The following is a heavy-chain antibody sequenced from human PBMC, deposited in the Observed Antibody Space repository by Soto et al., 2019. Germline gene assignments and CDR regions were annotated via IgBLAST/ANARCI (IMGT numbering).Heavy chain of an antibody. CDR2: IWYDGSNK. V-gene: IGHV3-33*01. D-gene: IGHD6-19*01. Sequence: QVQLVESGGGVVQPGRSLRLSCAASGFTFSSYGMHWVRQAPGKGLEWVAVIWYDGSNKYYADSVKGRFTISRDNSKNTLYLQMNSLRAEDTAVYYCARDGQGIFIAVAGTKMYYFDYWGQGTLVTVSS. CDR1: GFTFSSYG. CDR3: ARDGQGIFIAVAGTKMYYFDY. J-gene: IGHJ4*02.